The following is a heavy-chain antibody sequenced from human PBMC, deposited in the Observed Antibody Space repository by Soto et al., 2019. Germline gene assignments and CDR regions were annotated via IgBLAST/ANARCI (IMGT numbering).Heavy chain of an antibody. CDR2: IYYSGST. J-gene: IGHJ6*02. D-gene: IGHD3-3*01. CDR3: ANYYDLSGWWGMDV. CDR1: GGSISSSSYY. V-gene: IGHV4-39*01. Sequence: QLQLQESGPGLVKPSETLSLTCTVSGGSISSSSYYWGWIRQPPGKGLEWIGSIYYSGSTYYNPSLKSRVTISVDTSKNQFSLKLSSVTAADTAVYYCANYYDLSGWWGMDVWGQGTTVTVSS.